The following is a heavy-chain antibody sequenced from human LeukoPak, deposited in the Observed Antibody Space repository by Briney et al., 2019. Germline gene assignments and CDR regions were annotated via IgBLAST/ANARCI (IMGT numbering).Heavy chain of an antibody. CDR2: IKQDGSEK. J-gene: IGHJ6*03. V-gene: IGHV3-7*01. CDR1: GFTFSSYS. CDR3: ARGAPYLDV. Sequence: GGSLRLSCAVSGFTFSSYSMNWVRQAPGKGLEWVANIKQDGSEKYYVDSVKGRFTISRDNAKKSLYLQMNSLRAEDTAVYYCARGAPYLDVWGKGTTVTVSS.